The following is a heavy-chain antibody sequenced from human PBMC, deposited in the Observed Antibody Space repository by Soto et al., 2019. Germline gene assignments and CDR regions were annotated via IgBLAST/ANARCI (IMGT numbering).Heavy chain of an antibody. V-gene: IGHV3-9*01. D-gene: IGHD1-26*01. Sequence: PXGSLILSCAASGVTFDDYAMHWVRQAPGKGLEWVSGISWNSGTIGYADSVKGRFTISRDNAKNSLYLQVNSLRAEDTALYYCAKARYSGSSYHKFEYWGHGTLVTVS. J-gene: IGHJ4*01. CDR2: ISWNSGTI. CDR3: AKARYSGSSYHKFEY. CDR1: GVTFDDYA.